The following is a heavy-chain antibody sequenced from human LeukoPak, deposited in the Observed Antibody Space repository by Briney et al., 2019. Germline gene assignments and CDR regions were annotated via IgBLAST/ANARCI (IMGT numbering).Heavy chain of an antibody. Sequence: GGSLRLSCAASGFTFSSYWMHWVRQAPGKGLVWVSRINSDSSSTSYADSVKGRFTISRDNAKNTLYLQMNSLRAEDTAVYYCAREEDILTGYYLVWGQGTLVTVSS. CDR2: INSDSSST. CDR1: GFTFSSYW. J-gene: IGHJ4*02. V-gene: IGHV3-74*01. CDR3: AREEDILTGYYLV. D-gene: IGHD3-9*01.